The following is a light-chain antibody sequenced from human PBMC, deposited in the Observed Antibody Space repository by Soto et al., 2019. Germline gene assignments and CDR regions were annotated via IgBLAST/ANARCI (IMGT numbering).Light chain of an antibody. Sequence: IQMTQSPSTLSASVGDRVTITCRARQSISSWLAWYQQKPGKAPKLLIYKASSLESGVPSRFSGSGSGTEFTLTISSLHPDDFATYYCQEYKSYSTFGQGTKLEIK. J-gene: IGKJ2*01. CDR1: QSISSW. CDR3: QEYKSYST. CDR2: KAS. V-gene: IGKV1-5*03.